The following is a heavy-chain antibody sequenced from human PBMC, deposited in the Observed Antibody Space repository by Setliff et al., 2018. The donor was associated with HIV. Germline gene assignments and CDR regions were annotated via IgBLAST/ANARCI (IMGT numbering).Heavy chain of an antibody. Sequence: PGESLKISCKGSGYYFTTFWIAWVRQMPGKGLEWMGFIYPGDSHTTYSPSFQGQVTISVDTSVSTAYLQWSSLEASDSAMYYCAFALHGNCYFDYWGQGTLVTVSS. V-gene: IGHV5-51*01. CDR3: AFALHGNCYFDY. CDR2: IYPGDSHT. D-gene: IGHD4-4*01. CDR1: GYYFTTFW. J-gene: IGHJ4*02.